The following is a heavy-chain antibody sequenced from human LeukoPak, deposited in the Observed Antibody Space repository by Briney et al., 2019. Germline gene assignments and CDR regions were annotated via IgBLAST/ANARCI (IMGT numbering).Heavy chain of an antibody. J-gene: IGHJ5*02. D-gene: IGHD6-19*01. CDR3: VGGIAVAGWFDP. Sequence: ASVKVSCKASGYTFTSYDINWVRQATGHGLEWMGWMNPNSGNTGYAQKFQGRVTMTRNTSISTAYMELSSLRSEDTAVYYCVGGIAVAGWFDPWGQGTLVTVSS. CDR1: GYTFTSYD. CDR2: MNPNSGNT. V-gene: IGHV1-8*01.